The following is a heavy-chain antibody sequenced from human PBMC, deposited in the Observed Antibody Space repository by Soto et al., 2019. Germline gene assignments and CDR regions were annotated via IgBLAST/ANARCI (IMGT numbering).Heavy chain of an antibody. CDR1: GGSISSDDYY. D-gene: IGHD6-6*01. CDR2: IYHIGRT. V-gene: IGHV4-30-4*01. CDR3: ARDRSNSPDYFDY. J-gene: IGHJ4*02. Sequence: SETLSLTCTVSGGSISSDDYYWTWIRQPPGKGLEWIGYIYHIGRTSYNPSLDSRITISMDTSNNQFSLKLSSVTAADTAVYYCARDRSNSPDYFDYGGQGALVNVS.